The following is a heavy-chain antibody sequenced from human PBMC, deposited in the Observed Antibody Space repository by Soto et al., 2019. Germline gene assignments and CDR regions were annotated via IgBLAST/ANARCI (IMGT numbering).Heavy chain of an antibody. V-gene: IGHV1-18*01. CDR2: ISAYNGNT. J-gene: IGHJ4*02. D-gene: IGHD6-19*01. CDR3: ARDTEYSSGWYSY. Sequence: FGGHRIRKTPGQGLEWMGWISAYNGNTNYAQQRQGRVTMTTDTSTSTAYMELRSLRSDDTAVYYCARDTEYSSGWYSYWGQGTLVTVS. CDR1: FG.